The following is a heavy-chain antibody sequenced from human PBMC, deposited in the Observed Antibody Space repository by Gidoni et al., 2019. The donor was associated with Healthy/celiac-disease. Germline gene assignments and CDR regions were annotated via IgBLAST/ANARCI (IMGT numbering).Heavy chain of an antibody. CDR2: INPNSGGT. CDR3: AGILQFGVNYGMDV. D-gene: IGHD4-4*01. V-gene: IGHV1-2*02. J-gene: IGHJ6*02. Sequence: QVQLVQPRAEVNKPGASVKVSCKASGSTFTGYYRHWVRQAPGQGLEWMGWINPNSGGTNYAQKFQGRVTMTRDTSISTAYMELSRLRSDDTAVYYCAGILQFGVNYGMDVWGQGTTVTVSS. CDR1: GSTFTGYY.